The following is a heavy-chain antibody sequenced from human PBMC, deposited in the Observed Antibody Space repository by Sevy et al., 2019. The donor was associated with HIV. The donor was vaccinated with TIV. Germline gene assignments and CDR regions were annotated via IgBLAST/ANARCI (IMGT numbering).Heavy chain of an antibody. J-gene: IGHJ5*02. CDR2: MYNSGST. Sequence: SETLSLTCTVSRASISNYFWTWIRQPLGKGLEWIGYMYNSGSTNHNPSLKSRVTMSVDTSKSQFSLKLTSVTAADTAFYYCARYYYDSSGPVSWFDIWGQGILVTVSS. V-gene: IGHV4-59*01. CDR3: ARYYYDSSGPVSWFDI. CDR1: RASISNYF. D-gene: IGHD3-22*01.